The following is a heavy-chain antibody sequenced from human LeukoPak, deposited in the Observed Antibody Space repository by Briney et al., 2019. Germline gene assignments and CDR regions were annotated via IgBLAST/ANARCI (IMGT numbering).Heavy chain of an antibody. D-gene: IGHD3-10*01. CDR1: GGSFSGYY. CDR2: INHSGST. Sequence: SETLSLTCAVYGGSFSGYYWSWIRQPPGRGLEWIGEINHSGSTNYNPSLKSRVTISVDTSKNQFSLKLSSVTAADTAVYYCARGSMVRGRAFDIWGQGTMVTVSS. CDR3: ARGSMVRGRAFDI. V-gene: IGHV4-34*01. J-gene: IGHJ3*02.